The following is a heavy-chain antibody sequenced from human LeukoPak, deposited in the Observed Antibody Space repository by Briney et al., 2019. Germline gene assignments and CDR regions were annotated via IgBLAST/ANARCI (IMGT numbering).Heavy chain of an antibody. V-gene: IGHV3-23*01. CDR1: GFIFSICV. CDR3: ARDVSGWYSTGFAY. D-gene: IGHD6-19*01. Sequence: GGSLRLSCAASGFIFSICVMSWVRQAPGKGLELVSVISGSGGDTYYADSVKGRFTVSRDNSKNTLFLQMNSLRAEDTAVYFCARDVSGWYSTGFAYWGQGTLVTVSS. J-gene: IGHJ4*02. CDR2: ISGSGGDT.